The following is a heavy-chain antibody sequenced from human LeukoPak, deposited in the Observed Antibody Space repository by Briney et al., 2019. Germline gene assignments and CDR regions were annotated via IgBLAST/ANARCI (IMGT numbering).Heavy chain of an antibody. J-gene: IGHJ4*02. CDR3: ARHEDGYNTLYDY. CDR2: IYYSGST. V-gene: IGHV4-39*01. Sequence: SETLSLTCTVSGGSISSSSYYWGWIRQPPGKGLEWIGSIYYSGSTYYNPSLKSRVTISVDTSKKQFSLKLSSVTAADTAVYYCARHEDGYNTLYDYWGQGTLVTVSS. D-gene: IGHD5-24*01. CDR1: GGSISSSSYY.